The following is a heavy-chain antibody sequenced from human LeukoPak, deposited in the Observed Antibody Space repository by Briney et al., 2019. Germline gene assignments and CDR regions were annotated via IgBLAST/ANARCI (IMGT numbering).Heavy chain of an antibody. Sequence: PGGSLRLSCAASGFTLNTYWMNWVRHAPGKGLVWVSRINSDGSSLTYADSVKGRFTVSRDNAKNTLYLQMNSLRAEDTAMYYCTRDLRMDYYYVDYYYYGMDVWGQGTTVTVSS. CDR1: GFTLNTYW. CDR2: INSDGSSL. D-gene: IGHD3-10*02. J-gene: IGHJ6*02. V-gene: IGHV3-74*03. CDR3: TRDLRMDYYYVDYYYYGMDV.